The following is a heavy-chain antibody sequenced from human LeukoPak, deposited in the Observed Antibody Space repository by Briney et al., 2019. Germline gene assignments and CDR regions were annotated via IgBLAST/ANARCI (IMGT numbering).Heavy chain of an antibody. CDR2: ISGTGGTT. CDR3: AKNGDRGAYCSGGTCYPYYYYYMDV. CDR1: GFTFSSYG. Sequence: PPGGSLRLSCAASGFTFSSYGMSWVRQAPGKGLEWVSAISGTGGTTYYADSVRGRFTISRDNSRNTLYLQMNSLRAEDTAIYYCAKNGDRGAYCSGGTCYPYYYYYMDVWGKGTTVTISS. J-gene: IGHJ6*03. V-gene: IGHV3-23*01. D-gene: IGHD2-15*01.